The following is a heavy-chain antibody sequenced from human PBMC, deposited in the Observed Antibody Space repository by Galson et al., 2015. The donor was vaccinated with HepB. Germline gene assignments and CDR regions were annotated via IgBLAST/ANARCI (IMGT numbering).Heavy chain of an antibody. J-gene: IGHJ4*02. CDR3: ARLXDTAMAXDY. CDR1: XXXFTSYX. CDR2: IYPGDSET. V-gene: IGHV5-51*01. Sequence: QSGAEVKKPGESLKISCKGSXXXFTSYXIGXVRQMPGKGLECMGXIYPGDSETSYSPSFQGQVTISADKSISTAYLQWSSLKASDTAMYYCARLXDTAMAXDYWGXGTLVXVSS. D-gene: IGHD5-18*01.